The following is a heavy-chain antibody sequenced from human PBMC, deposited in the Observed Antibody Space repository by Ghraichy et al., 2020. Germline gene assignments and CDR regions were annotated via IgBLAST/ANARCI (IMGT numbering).Heavy chain of an antibody. V-gene: IGHV4-38-2*02. Sequence: SETLSLTCTVSGYSISNGYYWAWIRQPPGKGLEWIGTIYLSGSTYYNPSLRGRVTISIDTSKNQFSLKVSSVTAADTAVYYCAREHRTGGSYHNFDNWGQGILVTVSS. CDR1: GYSISNGYY. CDR2: IYLSGST. CDR3: AREHRTGGSYHNFDN. J-gene: IGHJ4*02. D-gene: IGHD1-26*01.